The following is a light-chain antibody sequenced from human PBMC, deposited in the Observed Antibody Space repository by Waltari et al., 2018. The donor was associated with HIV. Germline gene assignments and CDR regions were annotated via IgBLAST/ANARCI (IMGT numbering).Light chain of an antibody. CDR2: RTS. Sequence: IQMTQSPSNLSASVGDAVILTCRASQNIDNWLAWYQQRPGRAPKLLMSRTSVLASGVPSRFSGSGKGTTFTLTISSLQPDDFGTYYCQQYSTHYGFGQGTRVE. J-gene: IGKJ2*03. CDR1: QNIDNW. CDR3: QQYSTHYG. V-gene: IGKV1-5*03.